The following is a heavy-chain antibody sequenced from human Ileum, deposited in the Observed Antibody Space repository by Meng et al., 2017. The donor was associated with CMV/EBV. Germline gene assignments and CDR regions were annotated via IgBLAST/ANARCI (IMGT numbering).Heavy chain of an antibody. CDR3: TTGWDQYFDF. V-gene: IGHV3-15*07. CDR1: EFTLNGAW. D-gene: IGHD1-26*01. J-gene: IGHJ4*02. CDR2: VKSASAGGAA. Sequence: CVAAEFTLNGAWMNWVRQAPGKGLGWVGRVKSASAGGAADAAAPVKGRFTVSRDDSRKTVHLQMDNLKIEDTAVYYCTTGWDQYFDFWGQGALVTVSS.